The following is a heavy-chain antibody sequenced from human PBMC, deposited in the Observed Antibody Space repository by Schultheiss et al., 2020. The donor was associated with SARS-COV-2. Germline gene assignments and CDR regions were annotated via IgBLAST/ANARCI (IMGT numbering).Heavy chain of an antibody. J-gene: IGHJ5*02. CDR1: GFTFSNYW. CDR3: IRDMRYDGGFDP. D-gene: IGHD3-3*01. CDR2: INSDGSST. Sequence: GESLKISCAASGFTFSNYWMHWVRQAPGKGLVWVSRINSDGSSTSYADSVKGRFTISRDNAENTLYLQMNSLRAEDTAVYYCIRDMRYDGGFDPWGQGTLVTVSS. V-gene: IGHV3-74*01.